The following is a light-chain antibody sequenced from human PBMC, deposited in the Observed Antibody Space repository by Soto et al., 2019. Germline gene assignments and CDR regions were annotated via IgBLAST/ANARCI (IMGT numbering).Light chain of an antibody. V-gene: IGLV2-14*01. CDR3: SSYTGRGTRV. J-gene: IGLJ1*01. Sequence: QSALTQPASVSGSPGQSITISCTGTSSDVGGFNYVSWYQQHPGKVPKLIIYEVSNRPSGVSNRFSGSKSGNTASLTISGLQAEDEADYYCSSYTGRGTRVFGTGTKLTVL. CDR1: SSDVGGFNY. CDR2: EVS.